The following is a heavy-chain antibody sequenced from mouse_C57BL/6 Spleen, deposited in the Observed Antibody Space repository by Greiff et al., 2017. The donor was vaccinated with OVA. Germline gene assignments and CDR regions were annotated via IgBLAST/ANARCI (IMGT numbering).Heavy chain of an antibody. CDR3: ATNWDYAMDY. J-gene: IGHJ4*01. D-gene: IGHD4-1*01. V-gene: IGHV3-6*01. CDR2: ISYDGSN. CDR1: GYSITSGYY. Sequence: EVKLVESGPGLVKPSQSLSLTCSVPGYSITSGYYWNWIRQFPGNQLEWMGYISYDGSNNYNQSLKNQITITRDTSKNQFFLKLNSVTTEDTATYYCATNWDYAMDYWGQGASVTVSS.